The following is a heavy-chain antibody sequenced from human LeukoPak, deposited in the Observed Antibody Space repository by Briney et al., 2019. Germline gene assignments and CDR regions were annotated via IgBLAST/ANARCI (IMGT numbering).Heavy chain of an antibody. D-gene: IGHD3-10*02. CDR1: GYTLTELS. V-gene: IGHV1-24*01. J-gene: IGHJ4*02. CDR2: FEPEDGET. Sequence: ASVKVSCKVSGYTLTELSMHWVRQAPGKGLEWMGGFEPEDGETIYAQKFQGRVTMTEDTSTDTAYMELSSLRSEDTAVYYCATAGVRGAKFDYWGQGTLVTVSS. CDR3: ATAGVRGAKFDY.